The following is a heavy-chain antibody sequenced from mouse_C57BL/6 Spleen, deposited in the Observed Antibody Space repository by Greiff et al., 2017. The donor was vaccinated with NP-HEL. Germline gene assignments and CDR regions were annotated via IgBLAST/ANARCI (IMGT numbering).Heavy chain of an antibody. V-gene: IGHV5-9-1*02. Sequence: EVKLMESGEGLVKPGGSLKLSCAASGFTFSSYAMSWVRQTPEKRLAWVAYISSGGDHIYYADTVKGRFTISRDNARNNLYLQMSSLKSEDTAMYYCTRSAQATSFAYWGQGTLVTVSA. CDR1: GFTFSSYA. J-gene: IGHJ3*01. CDR3: TRSAQATSFAY. D-gene: IGHD3-2*02. CDR2: ISSGGDHI.